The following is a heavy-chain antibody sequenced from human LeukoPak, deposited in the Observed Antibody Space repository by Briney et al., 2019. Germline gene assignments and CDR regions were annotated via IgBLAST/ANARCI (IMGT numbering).Heavy chain of an antibody. V-gene: IGHV1-2*06. CDR2: INPNSGGT. Sequence: GASVKVSCKASGYTFTGYYMHWVRQAPGQGLEWMGRINPNSGGTNYAQKFQGRVTMTRDTSISTAYMELSRLRSDDTAAYYCARVGIVGAYNWFDPWGQGTLVTVSS. CDR3: ARVGIVGAYNWFDP. D-gene: IGHD1-26*01. J-gene: IGHJ5*02. CDR1: GYTFTGYY.